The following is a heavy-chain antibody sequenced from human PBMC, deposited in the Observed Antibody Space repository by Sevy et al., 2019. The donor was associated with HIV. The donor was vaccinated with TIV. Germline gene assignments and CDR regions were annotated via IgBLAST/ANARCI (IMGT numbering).Heavy chain of an antibody. CDR2: IYWNDDK. Sequence: SGPTLVNPTQTLTLTCTFSGFSLSTSGVGVGWIRQPPGKALEWLALIYWNDDKRYSPSLKGRLTCTKDTSKNQVVLTITNMEPVDTATYYCAHRYDILTGYSYFDYWGQGTLVTVSS. CDR3: AHRYDILTGYSYFDY. J-gene: IGHJ4*02. CDR1: GFSLSTSGVG. D-gene: IGHD3-9*01. V-gene: IGHV2-5*01.